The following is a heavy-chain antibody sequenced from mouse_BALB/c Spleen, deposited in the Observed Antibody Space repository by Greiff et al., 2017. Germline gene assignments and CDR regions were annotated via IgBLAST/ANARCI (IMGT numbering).Heavy chain of an antibody. CDR1: GYTFTDYN. CDR3: ARRDYAWFAY. Sequence: VQLQQSGPELVKPGASVKIPCKASGYTFTDYNMYWVKQSHGKSLEWIGDINPNNGGTIYNQKFKGKATLTVDKSSSTAYMELRSLTSEDTAVYYCARRDYAWFAYWGQGTMVTVAA. J-gene: IGHJ3*01. CDR2: INPNNGGT. D-gene: IGHD1-1*01. V-gene: IGHV1-18*01.